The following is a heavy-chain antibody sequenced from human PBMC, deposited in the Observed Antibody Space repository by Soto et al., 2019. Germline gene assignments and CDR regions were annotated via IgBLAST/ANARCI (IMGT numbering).Heavy chain of an antibody. Sequence: EVQLVESEGGLVKPGGSLRLSCAASGFTFDNAWMSWVRQAPGKGLEWVGRIKSKTDGGTADYAAPVKGRFTISRDDSKNTLFLQMNSLKTEDTAVYYCTTDRGHMYDFDYWGQGTLVPVSS. V-gene: IGHV3-15*01. CDR3: TTDRGHMYDFDY. J-gene: IGHJ4*02. D-gene: IGHD2-8*01. CDR1: GFTFDNAW. CDR2: IKSKTDGGTA.